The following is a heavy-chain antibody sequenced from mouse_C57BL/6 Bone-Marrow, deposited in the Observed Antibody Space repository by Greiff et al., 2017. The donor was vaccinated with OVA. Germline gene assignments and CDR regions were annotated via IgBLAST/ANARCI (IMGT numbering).Heavy chain of an antibody. CDR3: ARGGGRDLDY. D-gene: IGHD1-1*02. J-gene: IGHJ2*01. V-gene: IGHV1-50*01. CDR1: GYTFTSYW. CDR2: LDPSDRYT. Sequence: QVQLQQPGAELVKPGASVKLSCKASGYTFTSYWMQWVKQRPGQGLEWIGELDPSDRYTNSTQKFQGKATLTVDTSSSTAYMQLSSLTSEDSAVYYCARGGGRDLDYWGQGTTRTVSS.